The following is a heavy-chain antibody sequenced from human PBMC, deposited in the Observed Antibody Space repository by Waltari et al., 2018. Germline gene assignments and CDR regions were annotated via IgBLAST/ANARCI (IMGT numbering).Heavy chain of an antibody. CDR1: GYTFTSYD. Sequence: QVQLVQSGAEVKKPGASVKVSCKASGYTFTSYDINWVRQATGQGLEWLGWMNTNSGNTGYALKVQGRVTMTRNNTISKAYMELSSLRSADTAVYYGARGHYSGDYFDFWGQGTLGTVSS. CDR2: MNTNSGNT. D-gene: IGHD3-10*01. V-gene: IGHV1-8*01. J-gene: IGHJ4*02. CDR3: ARGHYSGDYFDF.